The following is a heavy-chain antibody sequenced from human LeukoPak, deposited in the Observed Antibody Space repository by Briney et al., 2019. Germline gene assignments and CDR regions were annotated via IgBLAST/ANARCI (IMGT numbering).Heavy chain of an antibody. CDR2: MNPNSGNT. CDR1: GYTFTSYD. D-gene: IGHD3-3*01. Sequence: ASVKVSCKASGYTFTSYDINWVRQATGQGLEWMGWMNPNSGNTGYAQKFQGRVTITRNTSISTAYMELSSLRSEDTAVYYCARVGQSYYDFWSGYYTYYYYMDVWGKGTTVTVSS. CDR3: ARVGQSYYDFWSGYYTYYYYMDV. V-gene: IGHV1-8*03. J-gene: IGHJ6*03.